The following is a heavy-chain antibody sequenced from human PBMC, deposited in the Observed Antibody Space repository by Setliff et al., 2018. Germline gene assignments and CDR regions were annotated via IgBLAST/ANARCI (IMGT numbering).Heavy chain of an antibody. CDR2: ISAYNGNT. CDR3: ARVYLAGSGWDKANALDI. CDR1: GYTFTSYG. J-gene: IGHJ3*02. D-gene: IGHD6-19*01. V-gene: IGHV1-18*01. Sequence: ASVKVSCKASGYTFTSYGFSWVRQAPGQGLEWMGWISAYNGNTNYGQKYQGRVTMTTDTSTNTVYMELSGLRSEDTAVYYCARVYLAGSGWDKANALDIWGQGTMVTVSS.